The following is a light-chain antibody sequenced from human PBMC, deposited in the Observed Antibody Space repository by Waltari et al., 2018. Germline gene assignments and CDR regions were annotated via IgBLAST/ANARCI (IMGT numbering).Light chain of an antibody. Sequence: SYELTQPSSVSVSPGQMARITCSGAALPLPYINCYQNKSGQAPVLVMFKNSERPSGIPERISGSSSGTTVTLTITGVQAEDEADYYCQSVDNSFGYVVFGGGTKLTVL. V-gene: IGLV3-25*03. CDR3: QSVDNSFGYVV. CDR1: ALPLPY. J-gene: IGLJ2*01. CDR2: KNS.